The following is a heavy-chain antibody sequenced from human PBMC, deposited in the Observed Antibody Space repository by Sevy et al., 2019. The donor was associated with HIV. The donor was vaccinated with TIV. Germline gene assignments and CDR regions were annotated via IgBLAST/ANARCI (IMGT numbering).Heavy chain of an antibody. CDR3: ASPTYYYDSSGPGFGAFDI. Sequence: SVKVSCKASGGTFSSYAISWVRQAPGQGLEWMGGIIPIFGTANYAQKFQGRVTITADESTSTAYMELSSLRSEDTAVYYCASPTYYYDSSGPGFGAFDIWGQGTMVTVSS. CDR2: IIPIFGTA. V-gene: IGHV1-69*13. J-gene: IGHJ3*02. D-gene: IGHD3-22*01. CDR1: GGTFSSYA.